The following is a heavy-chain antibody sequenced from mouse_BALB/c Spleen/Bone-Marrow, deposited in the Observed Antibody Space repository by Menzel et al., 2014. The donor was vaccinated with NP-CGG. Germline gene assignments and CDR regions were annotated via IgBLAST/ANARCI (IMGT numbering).Heavy chain of an antibody. CDR2: FYPGSGSI. J-gene: IGHJ2*01. Sequence: QVQLKDSGAGLVKPGASVKLSCKASGYTFTEYIIHWVKQRSGQGLEWIGWFYPGSGSIKYNEKFKDKATLTADKSSSTVYMELSRLTSEDSAVYFCARHEGGEMGFDYWGQGTTLTVSS. D-gene: IGHD2-3*01. CDR1: GYTFTEYI. V-gene: IGHV1-62-2*01. CDR3: ARHEGGEMGFDY.